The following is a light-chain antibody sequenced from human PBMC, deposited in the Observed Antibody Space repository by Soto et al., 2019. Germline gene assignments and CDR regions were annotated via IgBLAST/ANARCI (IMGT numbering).Light chain of an antibody. J-gene: IGKJ1*01. CDR3: QQYYTTPWT. CDR2: WAS. Sequence: DIVVAQSTDSLAVSLGERATINCKSSQSVLYSSNNKNYLAWYQQKPGQPPKALIYWASTRESGVPDRFSGSGSGTDFTLTISSLQAEDVAVYYCQQYYTTPWTFGQGTKVDIK. V-gene: IGKV4-1*01. CDR1: QSVLYSSNNKNY.